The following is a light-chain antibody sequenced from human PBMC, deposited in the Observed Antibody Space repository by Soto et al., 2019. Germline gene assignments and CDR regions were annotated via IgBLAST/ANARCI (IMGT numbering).Light chain of an antibody. CDR1: QSISSW. Sequence: DIQMTQSPSTLSASVGDRVTINCRASQSISSWLAWYQQKPGKAPKLLIYDASRVESGVPSRFSGSGSGTEFTLTVSSLQPDDFATYYCQHYNSYPVTFRQGTKLEIK. CDR2: DAS. J-gene: IGKJ2*01. V-gene: IGKV1-5*01. CDR3: QHYNSYPVT.